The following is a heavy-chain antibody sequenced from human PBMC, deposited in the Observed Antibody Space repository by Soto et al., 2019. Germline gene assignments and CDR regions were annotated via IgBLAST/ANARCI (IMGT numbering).Heavy chain of an antibody. CDR1: GYTFTSYG. CDR3: ARGRYGDY. D-gene: IGHD1-1*01. J-gene: IGHJ4*02. CDR2: ISAHNGNT. V-gene: IGHV1-18*01. Sequence: QVHLVQSGAEVKKPGASVKVSCKGSGYTFTSYGITWVRQALGQALEWMGWISAHNGNTNYAQKLQGRVTVTRDTSTSTAYMELRSLRSDDTAVYYCARGRYGDYWGQGALVTVSS.